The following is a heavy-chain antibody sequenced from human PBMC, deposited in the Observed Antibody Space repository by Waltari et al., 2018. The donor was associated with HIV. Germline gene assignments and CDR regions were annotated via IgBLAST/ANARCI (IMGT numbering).Heavy chain of an antibody. Sequence: AESGGRLIQPGGSLGLSCTASNFSVSDKHVTWIRQTPGGSREWVAVIYPDDTTHYADSVSGRFTISRAKSRTTVLLLMNGLFVDDTATYFCATGVRHYGPWGQGTRVTVSS. CDR3: ATGVRHYGP. J-gene: IGHJ5*02. CDR1: NFSVSDKH. CDR2: IYPDDTT. V-gene: IGHV3-53*01. D-gene: IGHD3-16*01.